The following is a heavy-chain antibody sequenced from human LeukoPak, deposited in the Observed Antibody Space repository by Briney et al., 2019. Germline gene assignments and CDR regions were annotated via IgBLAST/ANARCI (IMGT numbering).Heavy chain of an antibody. CDR2: ISSSSSTI. J-gene: IGHJ4*02. CDR3: ARRFRPGGVPGRPQAFEVDY. Sequence: GGSLRLSCAASGFTFSSYSMNWVRQAPGKGLEWVSYISSSSSTIYYADSVKGRFTISRDNAKNSLYLQMNSLRAEDTAVYYCARRFRPGGVPGRPQAFEVDYWGQGTLVTVSS. CDR1: GFTFSSYS. D-gene: IGHD2-2*01. V-gene: IGHV3-48*01.